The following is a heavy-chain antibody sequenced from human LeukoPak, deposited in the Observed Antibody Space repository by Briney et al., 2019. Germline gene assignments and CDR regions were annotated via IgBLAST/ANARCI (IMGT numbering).Heavy chain of an antibody. D-gene: IGHD3-22*01. J-gene: IGHJ4*02. Sequence: GGSLRLSCAVSGFTFSSYSMNWVRQAPGKGLEWVSYISSSSSTIYYADSVKGRFTISRDNAKNSLYLQMNSLRAEDTAVYYCARVPYYDSSGYYYGLDYWGQGTLVTVSS. CDR3: ARVPYYDSSGYYYGLDY. CDR2: ISSSSSTI. V-gene: IGHV3-48*01. CDR1: GFTFSSYS.